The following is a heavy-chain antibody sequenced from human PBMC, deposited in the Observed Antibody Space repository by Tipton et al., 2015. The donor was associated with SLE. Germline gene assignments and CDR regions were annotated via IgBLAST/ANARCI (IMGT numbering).Heavy chain of an antibody. V-gene: IGHV4-4*09. D-gene: IGHD6-19*01. CDR1: GGSFSGYY. J-gene: IGHJ4*02. CDR3: ARGPDSSGWLVDY. CDR2: IYTSGST. Sequence: TLSLTCAVYGGSFSGYYWSWIRQPAGKGLEWIGYIYTSGSTNYNPSLKSRVTISVDTSKNQFSLKLSSVTAADTAVYYCARGPDSSGWLVDYWGQGTLVTVSS.